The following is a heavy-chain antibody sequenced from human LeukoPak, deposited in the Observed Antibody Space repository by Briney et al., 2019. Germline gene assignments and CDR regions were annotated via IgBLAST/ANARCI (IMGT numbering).Heavy chain of an antibody. D-gene: IGHD3-10*01. Sequence: PSETLSLTCTVSGGSISSGSYYWSWIRQPAGKGLEWIGRIYTSGSTNYDPSLKSRVTISVDTSKNQFSLKLSSVTAADTAVYYCAGNYYGSGSYYSEDRYWGQGTLVTVSS. CDR1: GGSISSGSYY. CDR3: AGNYYGSGSYYSEDRY. V-gene: IGHV4-61*02. J-gene: IGHJ4*02. CDR2: IYTSGST.